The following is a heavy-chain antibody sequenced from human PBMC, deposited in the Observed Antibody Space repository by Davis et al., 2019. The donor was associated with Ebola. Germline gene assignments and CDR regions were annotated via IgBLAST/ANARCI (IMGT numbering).Heavy chain of an antibody. CDR3: AKELYSSGWGYYGMDV. CDR1: GFTFSSYG. CDR2: ISYDGSNK. V-gene: IGHV3-30*18. D-gene: IGHD6-19*01. Sequence: GESLKISCAASGFTFSSYGMHWVRQAPGKGLEWVAVISYDGSNKYYADSVKGRLTISRDNSKDTLYLQMNSLRAEDTAVYYCAKELYSSGWGYYGMDVWGQGTTVTVSS. J-gene: IGHJ6*02.